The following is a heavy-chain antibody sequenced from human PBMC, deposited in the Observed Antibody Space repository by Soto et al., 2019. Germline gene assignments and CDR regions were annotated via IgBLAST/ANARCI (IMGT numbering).Heavy chain of an antibody. V-gene: IGHV3-13*01. J-gene: IGHJ5*02. CDR3: ARGLGVANNWFDP. D-gene: IGHD2-21*01. CDR1: GFGFNGYD. Sequence: GGSLRLSCAASGFGFNGYDMHWVRQAPGKNLEWVAAISTAGDIYYADSVKGRFTISRDNAKNSLYLQMNSLRDEDTAVYYCARGLGVANNWFDPWGQGTLVTVSS. CDR2: ISTAGDI.